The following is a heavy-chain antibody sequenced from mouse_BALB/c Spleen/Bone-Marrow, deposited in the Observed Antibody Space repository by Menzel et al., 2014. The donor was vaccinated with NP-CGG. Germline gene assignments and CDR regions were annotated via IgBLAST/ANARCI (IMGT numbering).Heavy chain of an antibody. CDR2: IDPANGNT. CDR3: ARDCCGSSLFDY. J-gene: IGHJ2*01. Sequence: EVKLMESGAALVKPGASVKLSCTASGFNIKDTYMHWVKQRPEQGLEWIGRIDPANGNTKYDPKFQGKATITADTSSNTAYLQLSSLTSEDNAVDYCARDCCGSSLFDYWGQGTTLTVSS. D-gene: IGHD1-1*01. V-gene: IGHV14-3*02. CDR1: GFNIKDTY.